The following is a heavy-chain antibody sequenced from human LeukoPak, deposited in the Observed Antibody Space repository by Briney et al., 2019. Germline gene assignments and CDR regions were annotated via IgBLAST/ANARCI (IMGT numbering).Heavy chain of an antibody. J-gene: IGHJ4*02. CDR1: GGSISSYY. CDR3: ARQIASAGTAGFNF. Sequence: PSETLSLTCTVSGGSISSYYWSWIRQPAGKGLEWIGRIYSTGSTNYNPSLKSRVTMSVDTSKNQFSLRLRSVTAADTAVYYCARQIASAGTAGFNFWGQGALVTVSS. CDR2: IYSTGST. D-gene: IGHD6-13*01. V-gene: IGHV4-4*07.